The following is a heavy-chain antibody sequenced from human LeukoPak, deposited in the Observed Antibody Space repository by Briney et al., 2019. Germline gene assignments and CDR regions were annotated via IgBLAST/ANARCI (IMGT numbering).Heavy chain of an antibody. CDR1: GYSISSGYY. CDR2: IYHSGST. D-gene: IGHD5-18*01. Sequence: SETLSLTCTVSGYSISSGYYWGWIRQPPGKGLEWIGSIYHSGSTYYNPSLKSRVTISVDTSKNQFSLRLSSVTAADTAVYYCARGPRGYSYGSGRRYYYYYMDVWDKGTTVTVSS. V-gene: IGHV4-38-2*02. CDR3: ARGPRGYSYGSGRRYYYYYMDV. J-gene: IGHJ6*03.